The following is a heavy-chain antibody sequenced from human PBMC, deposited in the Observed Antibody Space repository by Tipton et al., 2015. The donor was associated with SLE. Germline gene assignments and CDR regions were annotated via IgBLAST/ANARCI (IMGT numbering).Heavy chain of an antibody. D-gene: IGHD3-3*01. J-gene: IGHJ4*02. Sequence: TLSLTCTVSGDSISIGGYYWSWIRQHPGKGLEWIGYIYYSGSTYYNPSLKSRVAISVDTSENHFSLNLSSVTAADTAVYYCARTPYYDFWSGYPYFDYWGQGTLVTVSS. CDR3: ARTPYYDFWSGYPYFDY. CDR2: IYYSGST. CDR1: GDSISIGGYY. V-gene: IGHV4-31*03.